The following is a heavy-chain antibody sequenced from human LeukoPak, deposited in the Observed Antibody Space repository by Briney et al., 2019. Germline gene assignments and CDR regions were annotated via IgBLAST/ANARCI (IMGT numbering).Heavy chain of an antibody. V-gene: IGHV1-18*01. CDR1: GGTFSSYA. D-gene: IGHD1-26*01. CDR2: ISAYNGNT. J-gene: IGHJ3*02. CDR3: ACRYSGSYVDAFDI. Sequence: ASVKVSCKASGGTFSSYAISWVRQAPGQGLEWMGWISAYNGNTNYAQKLQGRVTMTTDTSTSTAYMELRSLRSDDTAVYYCACRYSGSYVDAFDIWGQGTMVTVSS.